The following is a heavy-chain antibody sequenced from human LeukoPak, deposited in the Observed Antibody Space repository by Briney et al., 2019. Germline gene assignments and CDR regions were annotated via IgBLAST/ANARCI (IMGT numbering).Heavy chain of an antibody. J-gene: IGHJ5*02. CDR2: INHGGST. Sequence: SETLSLTCTVSGGSISGSYWSWIRQPPGKGLEWIGVINHGGSTNYNPSLKSRVTISVDTSKNQFSLNLSSVTAADTAVYYCARGRSNYGPWGQGTLVTVSS. CDR3: ARGRSNYGP. D-gene: IGHD3-10*01. CDR1: GGSISGSY. V-gene: IGHV4-34*01.